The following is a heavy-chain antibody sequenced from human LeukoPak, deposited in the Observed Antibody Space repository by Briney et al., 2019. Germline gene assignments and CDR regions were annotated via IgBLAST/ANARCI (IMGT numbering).Heavy chain of an antibody. CDR1: GFTFSSYW. J-gene: IGHJ4*02. CDR2: IKRDGSEK. CDR3: AKDLLRFLEWLGSPDY. V-gene: IGHV3-7*01. D-gene: IGHD3-3*01. Sequence: GGSLRLSCAASGFTFSSYWMSWVRQAPGKGLEWVANIKRDGSEKYYVDSVKGRFTISRDNAKNSLYLQMNSLRAEDTAVYYCAKDLLRFLEWLGSPDYWGQGTLVTVSS.